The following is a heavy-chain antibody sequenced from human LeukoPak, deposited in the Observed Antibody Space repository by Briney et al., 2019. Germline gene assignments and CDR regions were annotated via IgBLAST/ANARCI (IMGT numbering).Heavy chain of an antibody. J-gene: IGHJ4*02. V-gene: IGHV4-59*01. D-gene: IGHD6-19*01. CDR2: VYDSGST. CDR3: ARGDHGSGGYYFDY. CDR1: GGSISGYY. Sequence: SETLSLTCTVSGGSISGYYWTWIWQSPGKGLEWIGYVYDSGSTKYNPSLKSRATTSVDTSKNQFSLKLTSVTAADTAVYYCARGDHGSGGYYFDYWGQGTLVTVSS.